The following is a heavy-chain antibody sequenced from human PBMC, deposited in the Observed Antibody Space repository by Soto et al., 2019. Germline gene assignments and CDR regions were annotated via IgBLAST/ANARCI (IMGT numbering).Heavy chain of an antibody. V-gene: IGHV3-23*05. J-gene: IGHJ4*02. CDR1: GFNFRTYA. CDR2: IDDGNIA. D-gene: IGHD2-21*02. Sequence: EVRLLQCGGGSEQPGGSLRLSCAASGFNFRTYAMYWVRQAPGKGLEWVAAIDDGNIAYYADSVKGRFIISRDNSRNTLHLQMDGLTVEDTAIYFCTKRPLCARDCWYFDDWGQGILVTVSS. CDR3: TKRPLCARDCWYFDD.